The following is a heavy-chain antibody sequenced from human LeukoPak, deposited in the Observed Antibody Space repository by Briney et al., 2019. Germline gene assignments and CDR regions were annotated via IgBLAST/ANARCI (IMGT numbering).Heavy chain of an antibody. Sequence: GGSLRLSCAASGFTFSSYAMSWVRQAPGKGLEWVSSISGSGGSTNHADSVKGRFTISRDNSKNTLYLQMNNLRAEDTAVYYCAKDSSGYYYGPLDSWGHGTLVTVSS. J-gene: IGHJ5*01. CDR1: GFTFSSYA. CDR2: ISGSGGST. D-gene: IGHD3-22*01. CDR3: AKDSSGYYYGPLDS. V-gene: IGHV3-23*01.